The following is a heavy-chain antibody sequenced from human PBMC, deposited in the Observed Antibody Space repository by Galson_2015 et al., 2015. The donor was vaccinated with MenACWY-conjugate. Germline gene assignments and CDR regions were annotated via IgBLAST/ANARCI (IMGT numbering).Heavy chain of an antibody. CDR1: GGTFSSYA. V-gene: IGHV1-69*13. D-gene: IGHD3-3*01. Sequence: SVKASCKASGGTFSSYAISWVRQAPGQGLEWMGGIIPIFGTANHAQKFQGRVTITADESTSTAYMEQSSLRSEDTAVYYCVGGRYYDFWSGEPYYYYYYGMGVWGQGTTVTVSS. CDR2: IIPIFGTA. CDR3: VGGRYYDFWSGEPYYYYYYGMGV. J-gene: IGHJ6*02.